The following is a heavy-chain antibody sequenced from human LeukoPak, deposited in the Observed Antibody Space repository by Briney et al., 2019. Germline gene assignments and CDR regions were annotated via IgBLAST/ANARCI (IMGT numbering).Heavy chain of an antibody. CDR2: ISYDGSNK. CDR1: GFTFSSYG. J-gene: IGHJ4*02. Sequence: GRSLRLSCAASGFTFSSYGMHWVRQAPGKGLEWVAVISYDGSNKYYADSVKGRFTISRDNSKNTLYLQMNSPRAEDTAVYYCAKETTYYYDSSGDYWGQGTLVTVSS. D-gene: IGHD3-22*01. V-gene: IGHV3-30*18. CDR3: AKETTYYYDSSGDY.